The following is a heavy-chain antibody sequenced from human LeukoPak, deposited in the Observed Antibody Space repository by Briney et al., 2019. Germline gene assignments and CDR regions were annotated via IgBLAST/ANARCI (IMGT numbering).Heavy chain of an antibody. CDR3: ARVGGPRYCSGGSCYSYHYYMDV. J-gene: IGHJ6*03. D-gene: IGHD2-15*01. CDR2: ISAYNGNT. CDR1: GYTFTSYG. V-gene: IGHV1-18*01. Sequence: GASVKVSCKASGYTFTSYGISWVRQAPGQGLEWMGWISAYNGNTNYAQKLQGRVTMTTDTSTSTAYMELRSLRSDDTAVYYCARVGGPRYCSGGSCYSYHYYMDVWGKGTTVTVSS.